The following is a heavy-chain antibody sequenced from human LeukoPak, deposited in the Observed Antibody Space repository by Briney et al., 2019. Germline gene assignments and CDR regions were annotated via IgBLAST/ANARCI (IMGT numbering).Heavy chain of an antibody. J-gene: IGHJ5*02. CDR3: ARDRDYEGRWFDP. V-gene: IGHV1-69*04. Sequence: SVKVSRKASGGTFSSYAISWVRQAPGQGLEWMGRIIPILGIANYAQKFQGRVTITADKSTSTAYMELSSLRSEDTAVYYCARDRDYEGRWFDPWGQGTLVTVSS. CDR2: IIPILGIA. CDR1: GGTFSSYA. D-gene: IGHD4-17*01.